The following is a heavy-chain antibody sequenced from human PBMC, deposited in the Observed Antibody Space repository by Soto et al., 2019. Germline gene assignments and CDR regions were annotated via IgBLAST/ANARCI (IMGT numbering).Heavy chain of an antibody. CDR3: ARAKGTTANWFDP. CDR2: IIPIFGTA. Sequence: ASVKVSCKASGGTFSSYAISWVRQAPGQGLEWMGEIIPIFGTANYAQKFQGRVTITADESTSTAYMELSSLRSEDTAVYYCARAKGTTANWFDPWGQGTLVTVSS. V-gene: IGHV1-69*13. D-gene: IGHD4-4*01. CDR1: GGTFSSYA. J-gene: IGHJ5*02.